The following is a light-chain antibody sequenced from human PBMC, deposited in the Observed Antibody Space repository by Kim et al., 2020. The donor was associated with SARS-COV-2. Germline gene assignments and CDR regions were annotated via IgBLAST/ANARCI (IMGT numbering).Light chain of an antibody. CDR1: RDIYNY. J-gene: IGKJ1*01. Sequence: DIQMAQSPSSLSASVGDRVTITCRASRDIYNYLAWYRQKPGKVPQLLIYAASTLQSGVPSRFSGSGSGTDFSLTISNLQPEDVATYYCQKYNSAPWTFGQGTKVDIK. CDR2: AAS. CDR3: QKYNSAPWT. V-gene: IGKV1-27*01.